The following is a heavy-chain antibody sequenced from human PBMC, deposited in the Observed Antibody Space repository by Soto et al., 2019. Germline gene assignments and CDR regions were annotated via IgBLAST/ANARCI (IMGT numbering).Heavy chain of an antibody. D-gene: IGHD3-22*01. V-gene: IGHV1-46*01. CDR3: ARGYYYDSSGYYPGAFDI. CDR1: GYTFASYY. J-gene: IGHJ3*02. CDR2: INPSGGST. Sequence: ASVKVSFKASGYTFASYYMHWVRQAPGQGLEWMGIINPSGGSTSYAQKFQGRVTMTRDTSTSTVYMELSSLRSEDTAVYYCARGYYYDSSGYYPGAFDIWGQGTMVTVSS.